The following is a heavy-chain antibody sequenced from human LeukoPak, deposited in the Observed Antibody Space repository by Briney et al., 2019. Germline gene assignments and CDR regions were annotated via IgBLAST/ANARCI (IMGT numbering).Heavy chain of an antibody. D-gene: IGHD3-16*01. CDR3: ARVVWYPYVWGPFDY. CDR1: GDSINAYY. J-gene: IGHJ4*02. CDR2: ISYSGNT. V-gene: IGHV4-59*01. Sequence: PSETLSLTCTVSGDSINAYYWNWIRQPPGKGLEWVGYISYSGNTNYNPSLRGRVTISVDTSKNQFSLNMTSVTAADTAVYFCARVVWYPYVWGPFDYWGQGALVTVSS.